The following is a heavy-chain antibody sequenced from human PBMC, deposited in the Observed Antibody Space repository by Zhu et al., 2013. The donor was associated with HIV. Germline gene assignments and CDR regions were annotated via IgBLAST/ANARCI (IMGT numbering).Heavy chain of an antibody. V-gene: IGHV1-69*01. CDR3: ARDHNSGPNDY. Sequence: QAPGQGLEWMGGIIPMFGTANYAQKFQGRVTITADESTSTAYTQLSSLRSEDTAVYYCARDHNSGPNDYWGQGTLVTVSS. D-gene: IGHD3-22*01. J-gene: IGHJ4*02. CDR2: IIPMFGTA.